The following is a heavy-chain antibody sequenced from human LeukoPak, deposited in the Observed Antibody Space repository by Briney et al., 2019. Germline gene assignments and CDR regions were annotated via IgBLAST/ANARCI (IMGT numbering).Heavy chain of an antibody. V-gene: IGHV4-39*01. CDR1: GGSISSSGYY. J-gene: IGHJ4*02. CDR2: IYYSGST. Sequence: SETLSLTCTVSGGSISSSGYYWGWIRQPPGKGLEWIGSIYYSGSTYYNPSLKSRVTMSVDTSKNQFSLKLSSVTAADTAVYYCARALYYVSPYFDYWGQGTLVTVSS. D-gene: IGHD3-22*01. CDR3: ARALYYVSPYFDY.